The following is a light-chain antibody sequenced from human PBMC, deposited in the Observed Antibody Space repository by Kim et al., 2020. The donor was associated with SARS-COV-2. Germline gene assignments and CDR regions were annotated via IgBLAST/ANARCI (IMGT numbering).Light chain of an antibody. V-gene: IGKV3-20*01. CDR2: GAS. J-gene: IGKJ1*01. CDR1: QSVNNNY. Sequence: EIVLTQSPGTLSLSPGERATLSCRASQSVNNNYLAWFQQKPGQAPRLLIYGASSRATGIPDRFSGSGSGTDFTLTISRLEPEDFAVYYCQQYGSTPWTFGQGTKVNIK. CDR3: QQYGSTPWT.